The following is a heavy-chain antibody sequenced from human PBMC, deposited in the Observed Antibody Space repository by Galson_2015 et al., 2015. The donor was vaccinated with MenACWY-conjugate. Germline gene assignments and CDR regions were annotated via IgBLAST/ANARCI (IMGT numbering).Heavy chain of an antibody. V-gene: IGHV3-23*01. J-gene: IGHJ6*02. CDR3: AKVGDGVAVYYYYGMDV. CDR1: GFTFSSYA. D-gene: IGHD6-19*01. Sequence: SLRLSCAASGFTFSSYAMSWVRQAPGKGLEWVSAISGSGGSTYYADSVKGRFTISRDNSKNTLYLQMNSLRAEDTAVYYCAKVGDGVAVYYYYGMDVWGQGTTVTVSS. CDR2: ISGSGGST.